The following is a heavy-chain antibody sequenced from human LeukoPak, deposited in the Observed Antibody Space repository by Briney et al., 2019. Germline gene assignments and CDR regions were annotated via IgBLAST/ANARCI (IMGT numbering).Heavy chain of an antibody. J-gene: IGHJ4*02. CDR3: AREALRGYSYGYEDY. Sequence: SVKVSCKASGGAFRSNAINWVRQAPGQGLEWMGGIIPIFGTANYAQKFQGRVTITADESTSTAYMELSSPRSEDTAVYYCAREALRGYSYGYEDYWGQGTLVTVSS. CDR1: GGAFRSNA. CDR2: IIPIFGTA. D-gene: IGHD5-18*01. V-gene: IGHV1-69*13.